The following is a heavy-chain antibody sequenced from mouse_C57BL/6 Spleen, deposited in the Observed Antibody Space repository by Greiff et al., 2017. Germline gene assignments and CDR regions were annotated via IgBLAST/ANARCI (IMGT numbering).Heavy chain of an antibody. D-gene: IGHD3-2*02. CDR3: AREAQANAMDY. V-gene: IGHV1-82*01. CDR2: IYPGDGDT. J-gene: IGHJ4*01. Sequence: QVQLQQSGPELVKPGASVKISCKASGYAFSSSWMNWVKQRPGKGLEWIGRIYPGDGDTNYNGKFKGKATLTADKSSSTAYMQLSSLTSEDSAVYCCAREAQANAMDYWGQGTSVTVSS. CDR1: GYAFSSSW.